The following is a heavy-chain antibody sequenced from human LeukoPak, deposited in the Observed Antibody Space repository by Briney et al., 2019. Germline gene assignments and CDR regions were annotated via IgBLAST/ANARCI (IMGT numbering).Heavy chain of an antibody. CDR1: GGTFSSYA. D-gene: IGHD2-15*01. CDR2: IIPIFGTA. J-gene: IGHJ6*02. CDR3: ARSVPYCSGGSCYSLRNCYYYGMDV. V-gene: IGHV1-69*13. Sequence: SVKVSCKASGGTFSSYAISWVRQAPGQGLEWMGGIIPIFGTANYAQKFQGRVTITAVESTSTAYMELSSLRSEDTAVYYCARSVPYCSGGSCYSLRNCYYYGMDVWGQGTTVTVSS.